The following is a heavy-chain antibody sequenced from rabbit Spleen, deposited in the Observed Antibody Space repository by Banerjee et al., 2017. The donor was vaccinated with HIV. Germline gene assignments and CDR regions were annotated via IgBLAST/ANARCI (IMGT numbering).Heavy chain of an antibody. V-gene: IGHV1S45*01. Sequence: QEQLVEYGGDLVQPEGSLTLTCKASGLDFSSSYWMCWVRQPPGKGLEWIACIDVIKSANTYYASWAKGRFTISKTSSTTVTLQMTSLTVADTATYFCARDLVGVIGWNFYLWGQGTLVHRL. CDR3: ARDLVGVIGWNFYL. CDR2: IDVIKSANT. CDR1: GLDFSSSYW. D-gene: IGHD1-1*01. J-gene: IGHJ4*01.